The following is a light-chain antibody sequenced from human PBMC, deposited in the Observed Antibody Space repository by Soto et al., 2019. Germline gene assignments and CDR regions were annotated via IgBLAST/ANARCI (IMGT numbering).Light chain of an antibody. Sequence: QSALTQPASVSGSPGQSITISCTETSSDVGGYNSVSWYQQHPGKAPKLMIFEVSNRPSGVSNRFSGSKSGNTASLTISGLHTEDEADSYCSSYTTTSTLWVFGGGTKLTVL. CDR2: EVS. V-gene: IGLV2-14*01. CDR3: SSYTTTSTLWV. J-gene: IGLJ3*02. CDR1: SSDVGGYNS.